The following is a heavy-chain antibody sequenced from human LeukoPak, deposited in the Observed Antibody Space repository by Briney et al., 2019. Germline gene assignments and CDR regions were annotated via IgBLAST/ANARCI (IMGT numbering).Heavy chain of an antibody. J-gene: IGHJ6*02. CDR2: INPNNGDT. CDR3: AREKGGYSSGWYRDYYGMDV. CDR1: GYTFTGYY. V-gene: IGHV1-2*04. D-gene: IGHD6-19*01. Sequence: ASVKVSCKASGYTFTGYYMHWVRQAPGQGLEWMGWINPNNGDTNYAQKFQGWVTMTSDTSISTAYMELSRLRSDDTAVYYCAREKGGYSSGWYRDYYGMDVWGQGTTVTVSS.